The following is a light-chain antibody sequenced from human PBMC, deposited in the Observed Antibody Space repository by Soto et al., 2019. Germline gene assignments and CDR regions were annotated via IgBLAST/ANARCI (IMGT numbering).Light chain of an antibody. CDR1: QSLTSSH. CDR2: GAT. V-gene: IGKV3-20*01. CDR3: QQYGSPYT. Sequence: EIVLTQSPGTLYLSPGERVTLSCMASQSLTSSHLAWYQQKPGQAPRLLIYGATSRATGTPDRFSGSGFGRDFTLTISRLEPEDFAVYYCQQYGSPYTFGQGTKLEIK. J-gene: IGKJ2*01.